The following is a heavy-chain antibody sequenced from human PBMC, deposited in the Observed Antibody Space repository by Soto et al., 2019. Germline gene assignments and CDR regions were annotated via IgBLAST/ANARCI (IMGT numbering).Heavy chain of an antibody. CDR2: ISAYNGNT. D-gene: IGHD1-26*01. Sequence: GASVKVSCKASGYTFTSYAMHWVRQAPGQRLEWMGWISAYNGNTNYSQKFQGRVTMTTDTSTSTAYMELRRLRSDDTAAYYCARDKGGGDWFDPWGQGTLVTVSS. CDR3: ARDKGGGDWFDP. V-gene: IGHV1-3*01. CDR1: GYTFTSYA. J-gene: IGHJ5*02.